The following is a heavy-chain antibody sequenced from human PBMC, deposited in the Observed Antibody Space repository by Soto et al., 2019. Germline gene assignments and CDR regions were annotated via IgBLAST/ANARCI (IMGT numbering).Heavy chain of an antibody. CDR2: IYYSGST. D-gene: IGHD1-20*01. CDR1: GGSIGSYY. CDR3: AREITGTNYFDY. Sequence: SETLSVTCTVSGGSIGSYYWSWIRQPPGKGLEWIGYIYYSGSTNYNPSLKSRVTISVDTSKNQFSLKLSSVTAADTAVYYCAREITGTNYFDYWGQGTLVTVSS. J-gene: IGHJ4*02. V-gene: IGHV4-59*01.